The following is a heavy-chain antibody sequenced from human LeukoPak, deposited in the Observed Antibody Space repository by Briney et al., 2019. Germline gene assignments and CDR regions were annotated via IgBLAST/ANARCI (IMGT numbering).Heavy chain of an antibody. Sequence: GGSLRLSCAASEFTFSSYAMNWVRQAPGKGLEWVSAMSGSGGSTYYADSVKGRFTISRDNSKNTLYLQMNSLRAEDTAVYYCAKFIAAPFYFDYWGQGTLVTVSS. CDR3: AKFIAAPFYFDY. D-gene: IGHD6-13*01. CDR2: MSGSGGST. J-gene: IGHJ4*02. CDR1: EFTFSSYA. V-gene: IGHV3-23*01.